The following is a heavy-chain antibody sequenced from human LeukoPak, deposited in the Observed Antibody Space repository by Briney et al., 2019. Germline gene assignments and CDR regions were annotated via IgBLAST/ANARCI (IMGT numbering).Heavy chain of an antibody. D-gene: IGHD2-15*01. CDR1: GGSISSHY. CDR3: ARGVAFYYMDV. J-gene: IGHJ4*02. CDR2: IYYSGST. Sequence: SETLSLTCTVSGGSISSHYWSWIRQPPGKGLEWIGYIYYSGSTNYNPSLKSRVTISVDTSKNQFSLKLSSVTAADTAVYYCARGVAFYYMDVWGQGTLVTVSS. V-gene: IGHV4-59*11.